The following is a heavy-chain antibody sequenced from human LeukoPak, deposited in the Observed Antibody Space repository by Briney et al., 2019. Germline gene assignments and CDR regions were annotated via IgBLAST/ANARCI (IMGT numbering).Heavy chain of an antibody. CDR2: ISSSSSYI. V-gene: IGHV3-21*03. CDR3: ARDLGPATAILNWFDP. Sequence: GGSLRLSCAASGFTFSSYSVNWVRQAPGKGLEWVSSISSSSSYIYYADSVKGRFTISSDNAKNSLYLQMDSLRAEDTAVYYCARDLGPATAILNWFDPWGQGTLVTVSS. J-gene: IGHJ5*02. D-gene: IGHD2-2*02. CDR1: GFTFSSYS.